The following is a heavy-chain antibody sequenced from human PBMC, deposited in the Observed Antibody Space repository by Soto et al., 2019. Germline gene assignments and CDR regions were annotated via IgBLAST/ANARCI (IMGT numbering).Heavy chain of an antibody. Sequence: GGSLSMSCTAPSFTFGRYWMHWVRQASGKGLVWVSDMNVDGSETWCADSVKGRFTISTDNYNKTLYLHMTSLGVDDTGVYYCASDKAVLLKNYAMPVSGQGTPLTVS. CDR1: SFTFGRYW. V-gene: IGHV3-74*01. J-gene: IGHJ6*02. CDR3: ASDKAVLLKNYAMPV. CDR2: MNVDGSET.